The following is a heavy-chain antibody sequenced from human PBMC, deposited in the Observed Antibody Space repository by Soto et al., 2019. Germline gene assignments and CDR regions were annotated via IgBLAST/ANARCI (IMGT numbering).Heavy chain of an antibody. D-gene: IGHD3-3*01. Sequence: SETLSLTCTVSGGSISSSSYYWGWIRQPPGKGLEWIGSIYYSGSTYYNPSLKSRVTLSVDTSKNQFSLKLSSVTAADTAVYYCARQFTIFGGSAGGGHYQHDYWGQGTLVTVSS. CDR2: IYYSGST. V-gene: IGHV4-39*01. CDR3: ARQFTIFGGSAGGGHYQHDY. CDR1: GGSISSSSYY. J-gene: IGHJ4*02.